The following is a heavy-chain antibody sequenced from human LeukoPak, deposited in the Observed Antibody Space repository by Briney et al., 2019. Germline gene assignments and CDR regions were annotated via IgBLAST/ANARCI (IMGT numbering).Heavy chain of an antibody. CDR3: ATTSWVGQDIVVVPAAL. CDR2: IYYNGRT. J-gene: IGHJ4*02. CDR1: GGSLSSHY. D-gene: IGHD2-2*01. V-gene: IGHV4-59*11. Sequence: SETLSLTCSVSGGSLSSHYWSWIRQPPGKGLEWIGYIYYNGRTNYSPSLKSRVTISVDTSKNQVSLKLTSVTAADTAVYYCATTSWVGQDIVVVPAALWGQGTLVTVSS.